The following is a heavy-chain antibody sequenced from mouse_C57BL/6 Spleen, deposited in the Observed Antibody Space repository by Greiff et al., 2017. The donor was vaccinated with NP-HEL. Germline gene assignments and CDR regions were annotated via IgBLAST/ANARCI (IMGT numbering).Heavy chain of an antibody. Sequence: DVQLVESGGGLVKPGGSLKLSCAASGFTFSDYGMHWVRQAPEKGLEWVAYISSGSSTIYYADTVKGRFTISRDNAKNTLFLQMTSLRSEDTAMYYCARFPIYYGSSYWYFDVWGTGTTVTVSS. V-gene: IGHV5-17*01. J-gene: IGHJ1*03. CDR3: ARFPIYYGSSYWYFDV. CDR1: GFTFSDYG. D-gene: IGHD1-1*01. CDR2: ISSGSSTI.